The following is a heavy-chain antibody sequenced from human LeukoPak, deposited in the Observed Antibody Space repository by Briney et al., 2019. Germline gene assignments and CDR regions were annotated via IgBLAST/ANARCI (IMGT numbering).Heavy chain of an antibody. J-gene: IGHJ6*03. D-gene: IGHD2-2*02. CDR3: ARVTYCSSTSCYKRGPMDV. CDR1: GYTFTSYD. CDR2: MNPNSGNT. Sequence: ASVKVSCKASGYTFTSYDINWVRQATGQGLEWMGWMNPNSGNTGYAQKFQGRVTMTRNTSISTAYMELSSLRSEDTAVYYCARVTYCSSTSCYKRGPMDVWGKGTTVTVSS. V-gene: IGHV1-8*01.